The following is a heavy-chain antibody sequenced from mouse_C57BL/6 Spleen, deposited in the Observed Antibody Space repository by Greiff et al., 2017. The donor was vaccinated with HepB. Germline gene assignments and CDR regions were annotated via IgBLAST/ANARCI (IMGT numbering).Heavy chain of an antibody. J-gene: IGHJ3*01. V-gene: IGHV1-74*01. Sequence: QVQLQQPGAELVKPGASVKVSCKASGYTFTSYWMHWVKQRPGQGLEWIGRIHPSDSDTNYNQKFKGKATLTVDKSSSTAYMQLSSLTSEDSAVYYCAISDDYDEDWFAYWGQGTLVTVSA. CDR1: GYTFTSYW. CDR2: IHPSDSDT. D-gene: IGHD2-4*01. CDR3: AISDDYDEDWFAY.